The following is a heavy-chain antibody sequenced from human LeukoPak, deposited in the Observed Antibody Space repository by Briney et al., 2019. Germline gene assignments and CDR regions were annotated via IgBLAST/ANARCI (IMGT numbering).Heavy chain of an antibody. CDR3: ARGKEGYGY. V-gene: IGHV4-59*01. D-gene: IGHD1-1*01. CDR1: GGSISGYY. Sequence: SETLSLTCTVSGGSISGYYWSWIRQPPGKGLEWIGYIYYSGSTNYNPSLKSRVTISVDTSKNQFSLKLSSVTAADTAVYYCARGKEGYGYWGQGTLVTVPS. J-gene: IGHJ4*02. CDR2: IYYSGST.